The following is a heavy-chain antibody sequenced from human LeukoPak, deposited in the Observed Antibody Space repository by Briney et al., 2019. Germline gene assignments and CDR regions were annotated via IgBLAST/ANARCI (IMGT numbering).Heavy chain of an antibody. CDR2: IFHSGST. CDR3: ARLLYSTSPVDY. D-gene: IGHD6-6*01. CDR1: GYFISSSYY. Sequence: SETLSLTCTVSGYFISSSYYWGWIRQPPGKGLEWIGSIFHSGSTYYNPSLKSRVTISVDTSKNQFSPNLSSVTAANTAVYYCARLLYSTSPVDYWGQGTLVTVSS. V-gene: IGHV4-38-2*02. J-gene: IGHJ4*02.